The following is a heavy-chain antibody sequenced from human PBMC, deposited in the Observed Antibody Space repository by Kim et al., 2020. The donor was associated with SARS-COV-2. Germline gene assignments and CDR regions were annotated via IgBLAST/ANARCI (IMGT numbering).Heavy chain of an antibody. CDR1: GYIFTGYW. Sequence: GESLKISCKASGYIFTGYWIGWVRQMPGKGLEWMGIIDPGDSDTRYSPSFQGQVTISADKSITTAYLQWSSLKASDTATYYCARRRGSSLPGTYFDYWGQGTLVTVSS. J-gene: IGHJ4*02. V-gene: IGHV5-51*01. D-gene: IGHD6-13*01. CDR3: ARRRGSSLPGTYFDY. CDR2: IDPGDSDT.